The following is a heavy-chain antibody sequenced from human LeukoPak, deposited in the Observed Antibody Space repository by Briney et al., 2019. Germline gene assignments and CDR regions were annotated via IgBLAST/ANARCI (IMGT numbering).Heavy chain of an antibody. CDR3: AKDAGGSGYFDY. CDR1: GFTFSNYG. Sequence: PGGSLRLSCAASGFTFSNYGMHWVRQAPGKGLEWVAVISYDGSNKYYADSVKGRFTISRDNSKNTLYLQMNSLRAEDTAVYYCAKDAGGSGYFDYWGQGTLATVSS. D-gene: IGHD3-10*01. J-gene: IGHJ4*02. V-gene: IGHV3-30*18. CDR2: ISYDGSNK.